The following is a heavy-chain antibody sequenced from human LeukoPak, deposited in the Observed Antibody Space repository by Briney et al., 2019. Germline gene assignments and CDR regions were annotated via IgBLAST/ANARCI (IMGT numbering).Heavy chain of an antibody. D-gene: IGHD4-17*01. J-gene: IGHJ5*02. CDR2: INHSGST. CDR3: ARVGYGDYSWFDP. Sequence: PSETLSLTCALYVGSFSGYYWSWIRQPPGKGLEWIGEINHSGSTNYNPSLKSRVTISVATSKNQFSLKLSSVTAADTAVYYCARVGYGDYSWFDPWGQGTLVTVSS. V-gene: IGHV4-34*01. CDR1: VGSFSGYY.